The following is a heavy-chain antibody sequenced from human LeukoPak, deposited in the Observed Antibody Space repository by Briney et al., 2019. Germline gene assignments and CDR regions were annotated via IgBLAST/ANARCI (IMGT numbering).Heavy chain of an antibody. Sequence: GGSLRLSCAASGFTFSSYAMSWVRQSPGKGLEWVSAISGSGGNTYSADSVKGRCTISRDNSKKTLFLHMNSLRAEDMAVYYCARGMSATSGYLELEYWGQGTLVTVST. CDR2: ISGSGGNT. V-gene: IGHV3-23*01. J-gene: IGHJ4*02. CDR1: GFTFSSYA. D-gene: IGHD3-22*01. CDR3: ARGMSATSGYLELEY.